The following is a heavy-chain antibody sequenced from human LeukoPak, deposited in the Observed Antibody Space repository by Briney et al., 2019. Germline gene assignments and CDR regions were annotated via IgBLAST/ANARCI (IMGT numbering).Heavy chain of an antibody. CDR3: ARGVIAAAGILDY. V-gene: IGHV4-4*02. CDR1: GGSISSSSW. J-gene: IGHJ4*02. Sequence: SETLSLTCAVSGGSISSSSWWSWVRQPPGKGLEWIGEIYHSGSTNYNPSLKSRVTISVDKSKNQFSLKLSSVTAADTAVYYCARGVIAAAGILDYWGQGTLVTVSS. D-gene: IGHD6-13*01. CDR2: IYHSGST.